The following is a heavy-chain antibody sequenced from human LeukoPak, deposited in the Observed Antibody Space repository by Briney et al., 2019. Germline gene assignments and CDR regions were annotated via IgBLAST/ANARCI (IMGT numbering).Heavy chain of an antibody. Sequence: GGSLRLSCAASGFTFDDYAMHWVRQAPGKGLEWVSGISWNGGSLGYADSVKGRFTISRDNTKNSLYLQMNSLRAEDTALYYCKKSGLGDLSPAYSPPYGVDVWGQGTTVTVS. CDR2: ISWNGGSL. D-gene: IGHD3-16*02. J-gene: IGHJ6*02. CDR3: KKSGLGDLSPAYSPPYGVDV. V-gene: IGHV3-9*01. CDR1: GFTFDDYA.